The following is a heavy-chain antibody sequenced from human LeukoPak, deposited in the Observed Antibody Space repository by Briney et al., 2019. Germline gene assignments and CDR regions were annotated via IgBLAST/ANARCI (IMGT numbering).Heavy chain of an antibody. D-gene: IGHD6-6*01. J-gene: IGHJ5*02. Sequence: PSETLSPTCTVSGGSISSGGYSWNWIRQHPGKGLEWIGYIYFSGSTYYNPSLKSRVTISADTSKNQFSLRLSSVTAADTAVYYCARDGGYSSSSLFFQFNWFDPWGQGTLVTVSS. CDR3: ARDGGYSSSSLFFQFNWFDP. CDR2: IYFSGST. CDR1: GGSISSGGYS. V-gene: IGHV4-31*03.